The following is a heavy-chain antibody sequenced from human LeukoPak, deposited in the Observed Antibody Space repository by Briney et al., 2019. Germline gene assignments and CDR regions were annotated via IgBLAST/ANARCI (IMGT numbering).Heavy chain of an antibody. CDR2: INSDGSIT. CDR3: AKHKEDYGDSCLDDS. J-gene: IGHJ5*01. Sequence: GGSLRLSCAASGFTFTTYWMHWVRQAPGKGLVWVSHINSDGSITSYADSVKGRFTISRDNAKNTLYLQMSSLRAEDTAVYYCAKHKEDYGDSCLDDSWGQGALVTVSS. CDR1: GFTFTTYW. V-gene: IGHV3-74*01. D-gene: IGHD4-17*01.